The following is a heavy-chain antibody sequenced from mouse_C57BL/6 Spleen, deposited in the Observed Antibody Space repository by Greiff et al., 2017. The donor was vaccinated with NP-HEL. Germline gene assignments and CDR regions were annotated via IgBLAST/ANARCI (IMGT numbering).Heavy chain of an antibody. CDR1: GYAFTNYL. CDR2: INPGSGGT. CDR3: ARRGGYDGGPLYAMDY. Sequence: VQLQQSGAELVRPGTSVKVSCKASGYAFTNYLIEWVKQRPGPGLEWIGVINPGSGGTNYNEKVKGKATMTADKSSSTAYMQLSSQTSEDSAVYFCARRGGYDGGPLYAMDYWGQGTSVTVSS. J-gene: IGHJ4*01. D-gene: IGHD2-2*01. V-gene: IGHV1-54*01.